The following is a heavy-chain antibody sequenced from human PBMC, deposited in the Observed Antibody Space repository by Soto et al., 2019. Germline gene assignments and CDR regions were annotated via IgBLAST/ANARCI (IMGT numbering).Heavy chain of an antibody. CDR3: ARESDSSSSGGIFGY. V-gene: IGHV1-46*01. Sequence: GASVKVSCKASGYTVTSYYMHWVRQAPGQGLEWMGIINPSGGSTNYAQKFQGRVTMTRDTSTSTVYMELSSLRSEDTAVYYCARESDSSSSGGIFGYWGQGTLVTVSS. CDR2: INPSGGST. J-gene: IGHJ4*02. D-gene: IGHD6-6*01. CDR1: GYTVTSYY.